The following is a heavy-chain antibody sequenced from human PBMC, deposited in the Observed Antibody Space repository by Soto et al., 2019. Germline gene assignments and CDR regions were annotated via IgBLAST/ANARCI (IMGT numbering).Heavy chain of an antibody. CDR3: VRTLSGSDRFFDY. J-gene: IGHJ4*02. Sequence: EVQLVESGGGLVQPGGSLRLSCATSGFTFSDHHMEWVRQAPGKGLEWVGRIKRKSNSYTTEYAASVRGRFTISRDDSKNSLSLQMNSLKTEDTAVYYCVRTLSGSDRFFDYWGQGTLVTVSS. CDR2: IKRKSNSYTT. D-gene: IGHD1-26*01. V-gene: IGHV3-72*01. CDR1: GFTFSDHH.